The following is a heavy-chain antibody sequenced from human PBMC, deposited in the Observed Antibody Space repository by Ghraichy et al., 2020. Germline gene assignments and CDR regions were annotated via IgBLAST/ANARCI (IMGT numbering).Heavy chain of an antibody. D-gene: IGHD3-10*01. CDR3: ARDQGGSGSSSINYFDY. CDR2: ISSSSSTI. V-gene: IGHV3-48*02. Sequence: GGSLRLSCAASGFTFSSYSMNWVRQAPGKGLEWVSYISSSSSTIYYADSVKGRFTISRDNAKNSLYLQMNSLRDEDTAVYYCARDQGGSGSSSINYFDYWGQGTLVTVSS. CDR1: GFTFSSYS. J-gene: IGHJ4*02.